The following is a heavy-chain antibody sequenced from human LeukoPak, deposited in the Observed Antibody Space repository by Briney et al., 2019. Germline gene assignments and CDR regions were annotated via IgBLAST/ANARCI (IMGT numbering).Heavy chain of an antibody. V-gene: IGHV3-48*03. D-gene: IGHD1-26*01. J-gene: IGHJ4*02. Sequence: PGGSLRLSCAASGFTFSSYEMNWVRQAPGKGLEWVSYISSSGSTIYYADSVKGRFTISRDNAKNSLYLQMNSLRVEDTAVYYCAGTYGGTYRGGYWGQGTLVTVSS. CDR2: ISSSGSTI. CDR3: AGTYGGTYRGGY. CDR1: GFTFSSYE.